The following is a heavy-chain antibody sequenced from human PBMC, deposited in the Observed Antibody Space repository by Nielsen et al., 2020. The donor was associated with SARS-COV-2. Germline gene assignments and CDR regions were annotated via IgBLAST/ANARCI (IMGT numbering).Heavy chain of an antibody. Sequence: GSLRLSCTVSGGSISSYYWSWIRQPPGKGLEWIGYIYYSGSTNYNPSLKSRVTISVDTSKNQFSLKLSSVTAADTAVYYCAREGWEADLDYWGQGTLVTVSS. CDR2: IYYSGST. CDR1: GGSISSYY. V-gene: IGHV4-59*13. CDR3: AREGWEADLDY. D-gene: IGHD1-26*01. J-gene: IGHJ4*02.